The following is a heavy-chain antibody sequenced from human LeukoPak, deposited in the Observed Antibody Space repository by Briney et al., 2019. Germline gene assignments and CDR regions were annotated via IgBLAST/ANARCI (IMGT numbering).Heavy chain of an antibody. D-gene: IGHD4-17*01. J-gene: IGHJ4*02. Sequence: PGGSLRLSCAASGFTFSSYAMHWVRQAPGKGLEWVSLISGDGGSTYYADSVKGRFTISRDNSKNSLYLQMNSLRTEDTALYYCAKDIGYGDYHSLDYWGQGTLVTVSS. CDR1: GFTFSSYA. CDR2: ISGDGGST. CDR3: AKDIGYGDYHSLDY. V-gene: IGHV3-43*02.